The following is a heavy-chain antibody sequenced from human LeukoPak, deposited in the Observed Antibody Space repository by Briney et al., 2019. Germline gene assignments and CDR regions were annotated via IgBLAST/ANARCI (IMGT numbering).Heavy chain of an antibody. CDR2: INWNGGST. Sequence: GGSLRLSCAASGFTFDDYAMSWVRQAPGKGLEWVSDINWNGGSTGYADSVKGRFTISRDNAKNSLYLQMNSLRAEDTAVYYCARNGWQPEPPFFDYWGQGTLVTVSS. V-gene: IGHV3-20*04. CDR1: GFTFDDYA. CDR3: ARNGWQPEPPFFDY. D-gene: IGHD5-24*01. J-gene: IGHJ4*02.